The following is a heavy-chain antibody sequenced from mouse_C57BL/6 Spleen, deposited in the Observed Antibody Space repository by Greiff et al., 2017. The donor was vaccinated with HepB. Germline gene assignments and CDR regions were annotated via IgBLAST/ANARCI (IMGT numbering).Heavy chain of an antibody. J-gene: IGHJ2*01. Sequence: VKVEESGPGLVQPSQSLSITCTVSGFSLTSYGVHWVRQSPGKGLEWLGVIWRGGSTDYNAAFMSRLSITKDNSKSQVFFKMNSLQADDTAIYYCAKAEKGTGGGGYFDYWGQGTTLTVSS. CDR2: IWRGGST. CDR3: AKAEKGTGGGGYFDY. V-gene: IGHV2-5*01. CDR1: GFSLTSYG. D-gene: IGHD4-1*01.